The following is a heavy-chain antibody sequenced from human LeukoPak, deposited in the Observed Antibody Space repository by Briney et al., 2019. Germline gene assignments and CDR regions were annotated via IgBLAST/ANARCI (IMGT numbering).Heavy chain of an antibody. Sequence: SQTLSLTCAVSGGSMRSGSDSWNWIRQPPGKGLEWIGYIYHSGTTYYNPSLKSRVSISVDRSKNQFSLKLASVTAADTAVYYCTRGRHESQSYYRFYFDYWGQGTLVTVSSECDNWFDPWGQGTLVTVSS. J-gene: IGHJ5*02. D-gene: IGHD3-10*01. CDR3: TRGRHESQSYYRFYFDYWGQGTLVTVSSECDNWFDP. CDR2: IYHSGTT. V-gene: IGHV4-30-2*01. CDR1: GGSMRSGSDS.